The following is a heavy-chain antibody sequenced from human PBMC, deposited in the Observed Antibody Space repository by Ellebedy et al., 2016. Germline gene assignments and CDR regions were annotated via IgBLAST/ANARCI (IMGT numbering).Heavy chain of an antibody. V-gene: IGHV3-7*03. CDR2: INADGSLK. Sequence: GGSLRLSCSVSGFTFSSIWMTWVRQAPGKGLEWVANINADGSLKNYADSVKGRFTISRDNAKNSLYLQMNSLRVEDTAVYYCARDNSRKDDYWGQGTLVTVSS. J-gene: IGHJ4*02. CDR1: GFTFSSIW. CDR3: ARDNSRKDDY. D-gene: IGHD6-13*01.